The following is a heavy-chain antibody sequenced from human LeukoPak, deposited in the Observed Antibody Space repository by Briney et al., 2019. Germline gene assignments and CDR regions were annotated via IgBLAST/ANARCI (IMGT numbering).Heavy chain of an antibody. CDR1: GFTFSSYT. J-gene: IGHJ4*02. V-gene: IGHV3-23*01. CDR3: AKVVQRIPSGWRGWFDY. D-gene: IGHD6-19*01. Sequence: GGSLRLSCAASGFTFSSYTMNWVRQAPGKGLDWVSTISRRGDETFYADSVKGRFTISRDNSNNILFLHMNSLRAEDTAVYYCAKVVQRIPSGWRGWFDYWGQGILVTVSS. CDR2: ISRRGDET.